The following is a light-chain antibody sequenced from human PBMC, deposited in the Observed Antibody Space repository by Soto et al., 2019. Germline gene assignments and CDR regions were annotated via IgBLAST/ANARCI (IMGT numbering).Light chain of an antibody. CDR3: AAWDDSLNGLV. J-gene: IGLJ1*01. CDR1: SSNIGPNA. Sequence: QSVLTQPPSASGTPRQKVTISCSGSSSNIGPNAVNWYQQLPGTAPKLLLYNNNQRPSGVSDRFSGSKSGTSASLAISGLQSDDEADYHCAAWDDSLNGLVFGTGTKVTVL. CDR2: NNN. V-gene: IGLV1-44*01.